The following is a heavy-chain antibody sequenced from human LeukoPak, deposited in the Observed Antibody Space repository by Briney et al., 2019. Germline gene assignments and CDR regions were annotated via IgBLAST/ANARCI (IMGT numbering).Heavy chain of an antibody. J-gene: IGHJ4*02. CDR3: ARVVDTAMVTYYYDSSGSPFDY. CDR2: IYPGDSDT. D-gene: IGHD3-22*01. CDR1: GYSFTSYW. V-gene: IGHV5-51*01. Sequence: GESLKISCKGSGYSFTSYWIGWVRQMPGKGLEWMGIIYPGDSDTRYSPSFQGQVTISADKSISTAYLQWSSPKASDTAMYYCARVVDTAMVTYYYDSSGSPFDYWGQGTLVTVSS.